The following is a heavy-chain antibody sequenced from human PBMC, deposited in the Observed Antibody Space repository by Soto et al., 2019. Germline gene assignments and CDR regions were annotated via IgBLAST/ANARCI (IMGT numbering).Heavy chain of an antibody. CDR2: IYPGDSDT. CDR1: GYSFTSYW. J-gene: IGHJ6*02. CDR3: ARRAYYDFWSGYYYYGMDV. V-gene: IGHV5-51*01. Sequence: GESLKISCKGSGYSFTSYWIGWVRQMPGKGLEWMGIIYPGDSDTRYSPSFQGQVTISADKSISTAYLQWSSLKASDTAMYYCARRAYYDFWSGYYYYGMDVWGQGTRVTVSS. D-gene: IGHD3-3*01.